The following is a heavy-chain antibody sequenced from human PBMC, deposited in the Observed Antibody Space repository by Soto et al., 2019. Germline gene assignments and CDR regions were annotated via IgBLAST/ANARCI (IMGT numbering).Heavy chain of an antibody. D-gene: IGHD6-13*01. CDR2: TSASGGTT. V-gene: IGHV3-23*01. Sequence: GGSLRLSCAASGFTFGSYAMSWVRQAPGKGLEWVSSTSASGGTTYYADSVKGRFTISRDNSKNMLYLEMNSLRAEDTAVYYCAKAKYSRSWGAVDYWGQGTLVTVSS. CDR1: GFTFGSYA. J-gene: IGHJ4*02. CDR3: AKAKYSRSWGAVDY.